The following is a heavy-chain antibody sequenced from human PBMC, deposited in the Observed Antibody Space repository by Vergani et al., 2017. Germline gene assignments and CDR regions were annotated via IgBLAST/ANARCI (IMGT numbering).Heavy chain of an antibody. Sequence: QITLKESGPTLVKPTQTLTLTCTFSGFSLSTSGVGVGWIRQPPGKALEWLALIYWDDDKRYSPSLKSRLTITKDTSKNQVVLTMTNMDPVDTATYYCAHKLSSYEGYYYYMDVWGKGTTVTVSS. V-gene: IGHV2-5*02. CDR3: AHKLSSYEGYYYYMDV. J-gene: IGHJ6*03. CDR2: IYWDDDK. CDR1: GFSLSTSGVG. D-gene: IGHD3-22*01.